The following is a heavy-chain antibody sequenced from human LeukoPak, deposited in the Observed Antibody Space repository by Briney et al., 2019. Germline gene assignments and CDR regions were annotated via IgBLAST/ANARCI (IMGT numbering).Heavy chain of an antibody. CDR2: INHSGST. V-gene: IGHV4-34*01. Sequence: PSGTLSLTCTVSGGSISSYYWSWIRQPPGKGLEWIGKINHSGSTNYNPSLKSRVTISVDTSKNQFSLKLSSVTAADTAVYYCARGPRITMVRGVSRRSASFDYWGQGTLVTVSS. D-gene: IGHD3-10*01. J-gene: IGHJ4*02. CDR1: GGSISSYY. CDR3: ARGPRITMVRGVSRRSASFDY.